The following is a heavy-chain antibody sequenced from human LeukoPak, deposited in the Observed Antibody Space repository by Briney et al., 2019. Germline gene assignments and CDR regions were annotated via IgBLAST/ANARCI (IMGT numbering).Heavy chain of an antibody. CDR2: INPSGGST. CDR1: GYSFSSYD. V-gene: IGHV1-46*01. J-gene: IGHJ4*02. D-gene: IGHD6-13*01. CDR3: AREEQQLTYFDY. Sequence: ASVKVSCKASGYSFSSYDINWVRQAPGQGLEWMGIINPSGGSTSYAQKFQGRVTMTRGTSTSTVYMELSSLRSEDTAVYYCAREEQQLTYFDYWGQGTLVTVSS.